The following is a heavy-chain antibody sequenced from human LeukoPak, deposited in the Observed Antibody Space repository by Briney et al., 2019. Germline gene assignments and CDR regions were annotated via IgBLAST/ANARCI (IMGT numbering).Heavy chain of an antibody. J-gene: IGHJ4*02. CDR3: ARNWNNDY. CDR2: ISSDGSST. V-gene: IGHV3-74*01. D-gene: IGHD1-1*01. Sequence: GGSLRLSCAASGFTFSSYWMHWVRHAPGKGLVWVSRISSDGSSTSYADSVKGRFTISRDNAKNTLYLQMNSLRAEDTAVYYCARNWNNDYWGQGTLVTVSS. CDR1: GFTFSSYW.